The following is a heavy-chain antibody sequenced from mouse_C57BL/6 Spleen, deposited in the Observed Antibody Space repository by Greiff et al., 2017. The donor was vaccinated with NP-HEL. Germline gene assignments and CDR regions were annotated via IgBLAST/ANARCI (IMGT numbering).Heavy chain of an antibody. J-gene: IGHJ2*01. CDR2: IRSKSNNYAT. Sequence: EVQLVESGGGLVQPKGSLKLSCAASGFSFNTYAMNWVRQAPGKGLEWVARIRSKSNNYATYYADSVKDRFTISRDDSESMLYLQMNHLKTEDTAMYYCVRGDYYFDYWGQGTTLTVSS. CDR3: VRGDYYFDY. CDR1: GFSFNTYA. V-gene: IGHV10-1*01.